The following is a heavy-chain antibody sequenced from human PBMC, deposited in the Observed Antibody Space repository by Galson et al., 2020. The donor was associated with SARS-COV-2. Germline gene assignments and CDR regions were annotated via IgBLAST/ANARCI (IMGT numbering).Heavy chain of an antibody. Sequence: GESLKISCAASGFTFSSYGMHWVRQAPGKGLEWVAVISYDGSNKYYADSVKGRFTISRDNSKNTLYLQMNSLRAEDTAVYYCAKAPYGSGSYYPLSYYYYYYGMDVWG. J-gene: IGHJ6*02. V-gene: IGHV3-30*18. CDR1: GFTFSSYG. CDR3: AKAPYGSGSYYPLSYYYYYYGMDV. D-gene: IGHD3-10*01. CDR2: ISYDGSNK.